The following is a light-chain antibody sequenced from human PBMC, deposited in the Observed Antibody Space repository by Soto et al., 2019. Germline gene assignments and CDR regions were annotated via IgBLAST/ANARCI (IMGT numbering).Light chain of an antibody. CDR1: SSDVGTYNL. CDR2: AGS. Sequence: QSALTQPASVSGSPGQSITISCTGTSSDVGTYNLVSWYQHLPGKAPKLMIYAGSNRPSGVSSRFSGFKSGSTASLTISGLQAEDEADYYCFSYAGSMTDVFGTGTKVTVL. V-gene: IGLV2-23*01. J-gene: IGLJ1*01. CDR3: FSYAGSMTDV.